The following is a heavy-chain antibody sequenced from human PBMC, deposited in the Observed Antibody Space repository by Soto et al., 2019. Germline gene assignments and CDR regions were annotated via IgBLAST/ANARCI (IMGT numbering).Heavy chain of an antibody. CDR3: ARLGALGYDFWSGYYRTPYYYGMDV. J-gene: IGHJ6*02. CDR2: INHSGST. CDR1: GGSFSGYY. V-gene: IGHV4-34*01. Sequence: SETLSLTCTFYGGSFSGYYWSCIRQPPGNGLDWIGEINHSGSTNYNPSLKSRVTISVDTSKNQFSLKLSSVTAADTAVYYCARLGALGYDFWSGYYRTPYYYGMDVWGQGTTVTVS. D-gene: IGHD3-3*01.